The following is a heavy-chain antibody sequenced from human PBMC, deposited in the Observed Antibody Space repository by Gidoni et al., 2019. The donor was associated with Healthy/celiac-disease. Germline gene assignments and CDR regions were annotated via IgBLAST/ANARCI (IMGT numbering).Heavy chain of an antibody. V-gene: IGHV4-39*01. CDR1: AGSISSSSYY. J-gene: IGHJ5*02. Sequence: QLQLQESGPGLVKPSETLSLTCTVSAGSISSSSYYWGWIRQPPGKGLEWIGSIYYSGSTYYNPSLKSRVTISVDTSKNQFSLKLSAVTAADTAVYYCARGIAARPKQRGWFDPWGQGTLVTVSS. CDR2: IYYSGST. D-gene: IGHD6-6*01. CDR3: ARGIAARPKQRGWFDP.